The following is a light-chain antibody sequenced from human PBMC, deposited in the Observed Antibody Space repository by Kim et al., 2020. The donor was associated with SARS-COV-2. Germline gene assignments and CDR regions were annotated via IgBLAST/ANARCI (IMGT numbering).Light chain of an antibody. CDR3: QQYGYSLYT. V-gene: IGKV3-20*01. Sequence: EVVLTQSPGTLSLSPGERATLSCRASQSVTSNYLAWYQKKPGQAPRLLMYGASSRATGIPDRFSGSGSGTDFTLTISRLEPEDFAVYYCQQYGYSLYTFGQGTKLEI. J-gene: IGKJ2*01. CDR2: GAS. CDR1: QSVTSNY.